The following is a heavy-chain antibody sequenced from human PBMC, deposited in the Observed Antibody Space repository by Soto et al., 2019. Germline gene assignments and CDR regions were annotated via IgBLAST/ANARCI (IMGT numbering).Heavy chain of an antibody. J-gene: IGHJ4*02. D-gene: IGHD5-12*01. CDR2: IDWSGGST. Sequence: EVQLVESGGGVVRPGVSLRLSCAASGFTFGDFGMSWVRQAPGKGLEWVSGIDWSGGSTNYADSMKGRFTISRDNAKNSLYLQMNSLRAEDRAFYYCARDVDVVATNNPPGYWGQGILVTVSS. V-gene: IGHV3-20*04. CDR1: GFTFGDFG. CDR3: ARDVDVVATNNPPGY.